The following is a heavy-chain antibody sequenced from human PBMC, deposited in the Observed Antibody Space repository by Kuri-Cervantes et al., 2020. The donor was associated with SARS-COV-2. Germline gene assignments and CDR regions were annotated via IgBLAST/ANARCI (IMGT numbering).Heavy chain of an antibody. CDR1: GFTFSSYA. J-gene: IGHJ3*02. V-gene: IGHV3-66*03. CDR2: IYSCGST. CDR3: ARGGFELRFMEWSIDSFDI. Sequence: GESLKISCAASGFTFSSYAMHWVRQAPRKGLEWVSVIYSCGSTHYADSVKGRFTISRDNSKNTLYLQMNSLRAEDTAVYYCARGGFELRFMEWSIDSFDIWGQGTMVTVSS. D-gene: IGHD3-3*01.